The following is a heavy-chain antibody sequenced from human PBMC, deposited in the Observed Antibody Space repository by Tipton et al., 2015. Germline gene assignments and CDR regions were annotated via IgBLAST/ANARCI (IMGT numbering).Heavy chain of an antibody. D-gene: IGHD5-24*01. CDR2: IYHSGST. J-gene: IGHJ6*02. V-gene: IGHV4-4*02. Sequence: TLSLICAVSGGSITTAYWWRWVRQPPGEGLEYIGEIYHSGSTDYNPSLRGRVTISVDKSNNQFSLRLKSVTAADTAVYYCARDLEHGMDVWGQGTTVTVSS. CDR3: ARDLEHGMDV. CDR1: GGSITTAYW.